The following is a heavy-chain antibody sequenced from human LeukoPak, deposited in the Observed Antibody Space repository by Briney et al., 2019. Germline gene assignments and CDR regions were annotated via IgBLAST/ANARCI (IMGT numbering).Heavy chain of an antibody. CDR2: ISGSGGST. CDR3: ARDRTVRGVLDY. CDR1: GFTFSSYA. Sequence: PGGSLRLSCAASGFTFSSYAMSWVRQAPGKGLEWVSAISGSGGSTYYADSVKGRFTISRDNSKNTLYLQMNSLRAEDTAVYYCARDRTVRGVLDYWGQGTLVTVSS. D-gene: IGHD3-10*01. J-gene: IGHJ4*02. V-gene: IGHV3-23*01.